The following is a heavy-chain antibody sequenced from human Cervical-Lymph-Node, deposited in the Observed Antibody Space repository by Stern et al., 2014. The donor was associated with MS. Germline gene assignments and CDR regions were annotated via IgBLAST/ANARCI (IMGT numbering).Heavy chain of an antibody. CDR3: AKIRGSYPDAFDI. Sequence: VQLVQSGAVVKKPGESLKISCEGSGYIFTNYWIGWVRQMPGKGLEWMGIIYPDDPDIRYSPSFQGQFTISVDKSISTAYLQWSSLKASDTAMYYCAKIRGSYPDAFDIWGQGTLVTVSS. CDR2: IYPDDPDI. CDR1: GYIFTNYW. D-gene: IGHD1-26*01. V-gene: IGHV5-51*03. J-gene: IGHJ3*02.